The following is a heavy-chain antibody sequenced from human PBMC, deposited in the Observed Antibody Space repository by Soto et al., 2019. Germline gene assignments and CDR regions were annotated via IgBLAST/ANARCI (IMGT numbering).Heavy chain of an antibody. CDR1: GGTFSSYA. V-gene: IGHV1-69*01. CDR3: ARGAGVVVPAALTWWFDP. J-gene: IGHJ5*02. CDR2: IIPIFGTA. D-gene: IGHD2-2*01. Sequence: QVQLVQSGAEVKKPGSSVKVSCKASGGTFSSYAISWVRQAPGQGLEWMGGIIPIFGTANYAQKFQGRVTITADESTSTAFMELSSRSSEDTAVYYCARGAGVVVPAALTWWFDPWGQGTLVTVSS.